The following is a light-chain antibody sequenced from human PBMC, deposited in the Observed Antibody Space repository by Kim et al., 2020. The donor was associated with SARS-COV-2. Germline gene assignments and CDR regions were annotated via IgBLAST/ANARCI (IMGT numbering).Light chain of an antibody. CDR1: QGVRHN. V-gene: IGKV3D-15*01. CDR3: QQYENWLT. Sequence: SGSPWESIPPPCRARQGVRHNLAWYQQQPGQAPRLLIYRASTRATGIPVRFIGSGSGTAFTLTITSLQSDDSAVYYCQQYENWLTFGGGTKVDIK. CDR2: RAS. J-gene: IGKJ4*01.